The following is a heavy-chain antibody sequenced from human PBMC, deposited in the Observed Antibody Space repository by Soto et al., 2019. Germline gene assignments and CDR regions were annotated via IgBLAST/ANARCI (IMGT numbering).Heavy chain of an antibody. CDR2: IWYDGSNK. D-gene: IGHD3-16*02. CDR3: ARGNYDYIWWSYRYNDY. J-gene: IGHJ4*02. Sequence: QVQLVESGGGVVQPGRSLRLSCAASGFTFSSYGMHWVRQAPGKGLEWVAVIWYDGSNKYYADSVKGRFTISRDNSKNTLYLQMNSLRAEDTAVYYCARGNYDYIWWSYRYNDYWGQGTLVTVSS. CDR1: GFTFSSYG. V-gene: IGHV3-33*01.